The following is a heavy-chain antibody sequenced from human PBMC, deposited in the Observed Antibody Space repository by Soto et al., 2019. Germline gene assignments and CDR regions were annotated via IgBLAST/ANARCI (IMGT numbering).Heavy chain of an antibody. CDR2: ISHRGSI. CDR1: GGSFSGYY. J-gene: IGHJ5*01. D-gene: IGHD3-10*01. V-gene: IGHV4-34*01. Sequence: LSLTCAVYGGSFSGYYWNWIRQSPGEGLEWIGEISHRGSINYNPSLKSRVTISVDTSKNQFSLRLTSVTAADTAVYYCARNSYFGSRRRINWFDSWGQGTLVTVSS. CDR3: ARNSYFGSRRRINWFDS.